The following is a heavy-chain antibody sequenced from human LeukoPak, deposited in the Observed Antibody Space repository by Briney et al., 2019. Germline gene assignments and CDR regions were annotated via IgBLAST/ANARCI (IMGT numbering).Heavy chain of an antibody. J-gene: IGHJ4*02. Sequence: SQTLSLTCTVSGGSISSGGYYWSWIRQHPGKGLEWIGYIYYSGSTYYNPSLKSRVTISVDTSKNQFSLKLSSVPAADTAVYYCARDFSGAAAPLPFDYWGQGTLVTVSS. V-gene: IGHV4-31*03. CDR1: GGSISSGGYY. CDR2: IYYSGST. CDR3: ARDFSGAAAPLPFDY. D-gene: IGHD6-13*01.